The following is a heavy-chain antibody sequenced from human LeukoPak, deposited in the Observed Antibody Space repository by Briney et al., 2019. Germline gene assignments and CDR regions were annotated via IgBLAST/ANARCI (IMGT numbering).Heavy chain of an antibody. CDR2: IYYSGST. V-gene: IGHV4-59*08. CDR1: GGSISSYY. Sequence: PSETLSLTCTVSGGSISSYYWSWIRQPPGKGLEWVGYIYYSGSTNYNPSLKSRVTISVDTSKNQFSLKLSSVTAADTAVYYCARLADSSSFDYWGQGTLVTVSS. J-gene: IGHJ4*02. D-gene: IGHD6-13*01. CDR3: ARLADSSSFDY.